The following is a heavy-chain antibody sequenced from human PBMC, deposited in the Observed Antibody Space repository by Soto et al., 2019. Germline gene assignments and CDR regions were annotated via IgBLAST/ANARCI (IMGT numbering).Heavy chain of an antibody. D-gene: IGHD2-21*02. CDR1: GGSISGDYY. V-gene: IGHV4-30-4*08. CDR2: IYYSGSS. J-gene: IGHJ4*02. Sequence: SETLSLTCRVSGGSISGDYYWSWIRQSPEKGLEWIGYIYYSGSSYSNPALQSRLSMSLDTSKNQFSLKLRSVTAADTALYFCARQRTSVVTQAYFDVWGPGSLVTVSS. CDR3: ARQRTSVVTQAYFDV.